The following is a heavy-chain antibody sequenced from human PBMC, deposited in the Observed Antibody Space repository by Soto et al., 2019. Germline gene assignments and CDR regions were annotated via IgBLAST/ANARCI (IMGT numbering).Heavy chain of an antibody. CDR1: GGTFSSYT. J-gene: IGHJ4*02. CDR3: AAVVVVAAYHFDY. CDR2: IIPILGIA. D-gene: IGHD2-15*01. Sequence: QVQLVQSGAEVKKPGSSVKVSCKASGGTFSSYTISWVRQAPGQGLEWMGRIIPILGIANYAQKFRGRVTITADKSTSTAYMELSSLRSEDTAVYYCAAVVVVAAYHFDYWGQGTLVTVSS. V-gene: IGHV1-69*02.